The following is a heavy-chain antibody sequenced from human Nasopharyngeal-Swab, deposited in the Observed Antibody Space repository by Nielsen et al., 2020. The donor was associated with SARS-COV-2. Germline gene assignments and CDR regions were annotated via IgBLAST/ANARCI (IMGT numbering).Heavy chain of an antibody. D-gene: IGHD2-15*01. J-gene: IGHJ6*02. V-gene: IGHV4-30-2*01. Sequence: WIRQPPGKGLEWIGYIYHSGSTYYNPSLKSRVTISVDRSKNQFSLKLSSVTAADTAVYYCARGPGLPLGYYYYYGMDVWGQGTTVTVSS. CDR2: IYHSGST. CDR3: ARGPGLPLGYYYYYGMDV.